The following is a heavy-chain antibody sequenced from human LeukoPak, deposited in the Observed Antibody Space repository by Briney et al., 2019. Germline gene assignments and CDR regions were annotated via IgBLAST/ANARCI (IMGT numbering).Heavy chain of an antibody. Sequence: SETLSLTCTVSGASISSPYWSWIRQSPGKGLEWIGCIYNNGTANYNPSLKSRVTISVDTSKSHFSLRLTSVTAADTAVYYCARLRWRYYYGMDVWGQGTTVTLSS. CDR2: IYNNGTA. CDR1: GASISSPY. CDR3: ARLRWRYYYGMDV. J-gene: IGHJ6*02. D-gene: IGHD2-21*01. V-gene: IGHV4-59*08.